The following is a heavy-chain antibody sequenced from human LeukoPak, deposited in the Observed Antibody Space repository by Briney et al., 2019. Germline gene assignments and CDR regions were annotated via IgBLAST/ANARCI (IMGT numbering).Heavy chain of an antibody. CDR1: GFTFSSYS. CDR3: ARADSSSSYYFDY. Sequence: GGSLRLSCAASGFTFSSYSMNWVRQAPGKGLEWVSSISSSSSYIYYADSVKGRFTISRDNSKNTLYLQMNSLRAEDTAVYYCARADSSSSYYFDYWGQGTLVTVSS. V-gene: IGHV3-21*01. D-gene: IGHD6-6*01. J-gene: IGHJ4*02. CDR2: ISSSSSYI.